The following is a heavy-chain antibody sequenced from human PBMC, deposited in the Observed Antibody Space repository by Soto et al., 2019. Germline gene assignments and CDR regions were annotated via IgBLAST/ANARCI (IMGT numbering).Heavy chain of an antibody. CDR2: TYNSDSTT. J-gene: IGHJ6*02. V-gene: IGHV3-11*01. CDR1: GLTFIDHY. Sequence: QVQLVESGGGLVKPGGSLRLSCVASGLTFIDHYMSWIRQIPGKGLEWVSYTYNSDSTTYYADSVKGRFTISRDKAKNSGYLQMNSLRAEDTAVYYCARGHYGLDVWGQGTTVTVSS. CDR3: ARGHYGLDV.